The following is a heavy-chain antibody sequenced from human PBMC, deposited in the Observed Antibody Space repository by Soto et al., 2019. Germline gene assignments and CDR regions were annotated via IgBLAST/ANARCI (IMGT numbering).Heavy chain of an antibody. V-gene: IGHV1-3*01. J-gene: IGHJ6*02. D-gene: IGHD5-18*01. Sequence: ASVKVSCKASGYTFTSYAMHWVRQAPGQRLEWMGWINAGNGNTKYSQKFQGRVTITRDTSASTAYMELGSLRSEDTAVYYCAREGYSYEDYYGMDVWGQGTTVTVSS. CDR1: GYTFTSYA. CDR2: INAGNGNT. CDR3: AREGYSYEDYYGMDV.